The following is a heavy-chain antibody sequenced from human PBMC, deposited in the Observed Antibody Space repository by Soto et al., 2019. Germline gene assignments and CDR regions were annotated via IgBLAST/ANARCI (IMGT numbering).Heavy chain of an antibody. CDR3: AHIRVTMIVGAGYFQH. Sequence: QITLKESGPTLVKPTQTLTLTCTFSGFSLSSSGVGVGWIRQPPGKALEWVALIYWDDTKRYSPSLKSGLTMTKDTSKNQVVLTMTNMDPVETATYYCAHIRVTMIVGAGYFQHWGQGTLVTVSS. CDR2: IYWDDTK. CDR1: GFSLSSSGVG. D-gene: IGHD3-22*01. V-gene: IGHV2-5*02. J-gene: IGHJ1*01.